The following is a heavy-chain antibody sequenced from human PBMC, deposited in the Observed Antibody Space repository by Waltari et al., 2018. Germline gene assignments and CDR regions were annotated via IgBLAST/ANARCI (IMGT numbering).Heavy chain of an antibody. CDR3: ARGLGAIY. CDR1: GGSITTITYF. Sequence: QLQMQESGPGLVRPSETLSLTCAVSGGSITTITYFWGWIRQPPGKGLEWIASFSYNGNTYDNPSLKSRVTISGDTSKNQFSLVLTSVTAADTAVYYCARGLGAIYWGHGTLVTVSS. V-gene: IGHV4-39*07. D-gene: IGHD2-21*01. J-gene: IGHJ4*01. CDR2: FSYNGNT.